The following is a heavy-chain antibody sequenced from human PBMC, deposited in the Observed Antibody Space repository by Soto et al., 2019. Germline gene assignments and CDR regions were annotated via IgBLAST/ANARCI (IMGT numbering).Heavy chain of an antibody. V-gene: IGHV1-69*01. CDR1: GGTFSSYA. CDR3: ASTLGALEWLRYGMDV. J-gene: IGHJ6*02. Sequence: QVQLVQSGAEVKKPGSSVKVSCKASGGTFSSYAISWVRQAPGQGLEWMGGLIPIFGTANYAQKFQGRVTITADESTSTAYMELSSLRSEDTAVYYCASTLGALEWLRYGMDVWGQGTTVTVSS. CDR2: LIPIFGTA. D-gene: IGHD3-3*01.